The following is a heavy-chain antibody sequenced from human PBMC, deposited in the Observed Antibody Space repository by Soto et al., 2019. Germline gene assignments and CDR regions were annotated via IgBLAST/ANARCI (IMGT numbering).Heavy chain of an antibody. J-gene: IGHJ5*02. D-gene: IGHD5-12*01. V-gene: IGHV6-1*01. CDR3: AKGDNLGPKTGYAFDP. Sequence: PSQTLPLTCAISGDSVSSNTASWNWIRQSPSRGLEWLGRTYFRSKWYNDYAVSVKSRIIINPDTSNNQFSLQLNSVTPEDTAVYFCAKGDNLGPKTGYAFDPRCHVIMVTVAS. CDR2: TYFRSKWYN. CDR1: GDSVSSNTAS.